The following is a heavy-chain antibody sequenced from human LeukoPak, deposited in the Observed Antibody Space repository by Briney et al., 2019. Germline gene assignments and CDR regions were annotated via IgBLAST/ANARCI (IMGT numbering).Heavy chain of an antibody. D-gene: IGHD5-18*01. J-gene: IGHJ4*02. CDR3: ARPGYSYGTPGYYFDY. Sequence: GESLKISCKGSGYSFTSYWIGWVRQMPGKGLEWMGIIYPGDSDTRYSPSFQGQVTISADKSISTAYLQWSSLKASDTAMYYCARPGYSYGTPGYYFDYWGQGTLVTVSS. V-gene: IGHV5-51*01. CDR1: GYSFTSYW. CDR2: IYPGDSDT.